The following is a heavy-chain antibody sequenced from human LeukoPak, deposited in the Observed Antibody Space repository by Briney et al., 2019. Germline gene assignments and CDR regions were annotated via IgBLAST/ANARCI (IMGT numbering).Heavy chain of an antibody. CDR1: GGTFSSYA. CDR2: VIPIFGTA. CDR3: ARAGVATTIYHYYYGMDV. V-gene: IGHV1-69*01. J-gene: IGHJ6*04. D-gene: IGHD5-12*01. Sequence: ASVKVSCKASGGTFSSYAISWVRQAPGQGLEWMGGVIPIFGTANYAQKFQGRVTITADESTSTAYMELGSLRSEDTAVYYCARAGVATTIYHYYYGMDVWGKGTTVTVSS.